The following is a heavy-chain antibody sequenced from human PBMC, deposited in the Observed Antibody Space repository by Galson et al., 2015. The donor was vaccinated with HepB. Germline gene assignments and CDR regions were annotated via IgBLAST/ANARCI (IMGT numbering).Heavy chain of an antibody. CDR1: GDTFSIYD. Sequence: SVKVSCKASGDTFSIYDITWVRQAPGQGLEWMGGIIPVSGIPNYAQKFQDRVTITADESTSTAYMELSSLRSEDTAVYYCVRDGYNSGWYGWFDPWGQGTLVTVPS. CDR3: VRDGYNSGWYGWFDP. CDR2: IIPVSGIP. D-gene: IGHD6-19*01. J-gene: IGHJ5*02. V-gene: IGHV1-69*13.